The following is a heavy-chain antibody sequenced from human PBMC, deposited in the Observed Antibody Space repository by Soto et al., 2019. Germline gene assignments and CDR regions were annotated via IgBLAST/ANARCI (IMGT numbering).Heavy chain of an antibody. CDR3: ARGTYYDSSGYYGY. Sequence: GVSLRLSCAAAGVTFSSYSMNWVRKATGKGLEWVSYISSSSSTIYYADSVKGRFTISRDNAKNSLSLQMNSLRAEDTAVYYCARGTYYDSSGYYGYWGQGTLVTVSS. J-gene: IGHJ4*02. V-gene: IGHV3-48*01. D-gene: IGHD3-22*01. CDR2: ISSSSSTI. CDR1: GVTFSSYS.